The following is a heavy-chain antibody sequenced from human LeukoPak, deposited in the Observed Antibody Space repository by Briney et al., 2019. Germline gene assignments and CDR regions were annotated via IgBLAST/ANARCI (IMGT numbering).Heavy chain of an antibody. Sequence: SETLSLTCTVSGGSISSGGYYWSWIRQHPGKGLEWIGYIYYSGSTYYNPSLKSRVTMSVDTSKNQFSLKLSSVTAVDTAVYYCARKENAYYYFDYWGQGTLVTVSS. D-gene: IGHD3-16*01. V-gene: IGHV4-31*03. CDR3: ARKENAYYYFDY. CDR1: GGSISSGGYY. CDR2: IYYSGST. J-gene: IGHJ4*02.